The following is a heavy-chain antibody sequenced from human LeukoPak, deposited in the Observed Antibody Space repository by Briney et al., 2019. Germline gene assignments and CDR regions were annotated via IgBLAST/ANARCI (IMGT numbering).Heavy chain of an antibody. Sequence: GGSLRLSCAASGFTFSSYEMNWVRQAPGKGLEWVSYISSSGSTIYYADSVKGRFTISRDNAKNSLYLQMNSLRDEDTAVYYCARERIAMAGTGRYYFDFWGQGTLVAVSS. CDR3: ARERIAMAGTGRYYFDF. J-gene: IGHJ4*02. V-gene: IGHV3-48*03. CDR2: ISSSGSTI. D-gene: IGHD6-19*01. CDR1: GFTFSSYE.